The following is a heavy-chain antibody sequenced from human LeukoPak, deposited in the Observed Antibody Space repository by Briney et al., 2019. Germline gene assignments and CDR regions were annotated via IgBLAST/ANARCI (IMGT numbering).Heavy chain of an antibody. Sequence: SETLSLTCAVYGGSFSGYYWSWIRQPPGKGLEWIGEINHSGSTNYNPSLKSRVTISVDTSKNQFSLKLSSVTAADTAVYYCATLRDNWNYGYGMDVWGQGTTVTVSS. CDR1: GGSFSGYY. D-gene: IGHD1-20*01. CDR3: ATLRDNWNYGYGMDV. J-gene: IGHJ6*02. V-gene: IGHV4-34*01. CDR2: INHSGST.